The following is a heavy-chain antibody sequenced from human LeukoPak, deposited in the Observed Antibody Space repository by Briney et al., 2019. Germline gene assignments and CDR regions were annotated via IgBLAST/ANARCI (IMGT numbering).Heavy chain of an antibody. Sequence: GRSLRLSCAASGYTLRSYGMHWVRQAPGEGLEWVAVIWHDGSVLDYSESVKGRFTASRDNRKNTLYLQMDSLRVEDTAVYYCARDRGQDDPIDIWGQGTLVTVSS. V-gene: IGHV3-33*01. CDR3: ARDRGQDDPIDI. J-gene: IGHJ4*02. D-gene: IGHD3-10*01. CDR2: IWHDGSVL. CDR1: GYTLRSYG.